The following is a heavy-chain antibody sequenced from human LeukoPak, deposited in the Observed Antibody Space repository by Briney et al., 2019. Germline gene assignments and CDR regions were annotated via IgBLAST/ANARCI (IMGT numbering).Heavy chain of an antibody. Sequence: GGSLRLSCAASGFTFADYAMTWVRQAPGKGLEWVSVIGVRGGSSYYADSAKGRFTISRDNSKSTLYLQMNGLGAEDTAVYFCAKDRERDPSVYYLVGGQGTLITVSS. J-gene: IGHJ4*02. V-gene: IGHV3-23*01. CDR3: AKDRERDPSVYYLV. CDR2: IGVRGGSS. D-gene: IGHD3-22*01. CDR1: GFTFADYA.